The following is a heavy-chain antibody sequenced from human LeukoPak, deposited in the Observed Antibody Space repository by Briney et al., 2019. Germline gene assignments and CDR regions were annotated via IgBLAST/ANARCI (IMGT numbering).Heavy chain of an antibody. Sequence: SETLSLTCAVYGGSFSGYYWSWIRQPPGKGLERIGEINHSGSTNYNPSLKSRVTISVDTSKNQFSLKLSSVTAADTAVYYCARFSTYDSKPDIWGQGTMVTVSS. CDR1: GGSFSGYY. CDR3: ARFSTYDSKPDI. J-gene: IGHJ3*02. D-gene: IGHD3-22*01. CDR2: INHSGST. V-gene: IGHV4-34*01.